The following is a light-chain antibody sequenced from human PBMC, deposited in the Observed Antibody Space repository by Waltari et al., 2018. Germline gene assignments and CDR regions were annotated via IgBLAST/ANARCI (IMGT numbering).Light chain of an antibody. CDR1: ISDVGGYRF. Sequence: QSALTQPASVSGSPGQSITISCTVSISDVGGYRFVSWYQQHPDKAPKLMIYDFTNRPSGVSSRCSGSKSGNTASLTISGLQAEDEADYYCSSYTSNSVLFGGGTKLTVL. CDR3: SSYTSNSVL. J-gene: IGLJ2*01. V-gene: IGLV2-14*03. CDR2: DFT.